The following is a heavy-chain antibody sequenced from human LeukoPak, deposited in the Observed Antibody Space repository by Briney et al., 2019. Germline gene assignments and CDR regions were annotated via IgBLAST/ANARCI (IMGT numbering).Heavy chain of an antibody. J-gene: IGHJ4*02. V-gene: IGHV3-21*01. CDR1: GFTFSSSS. CDR3: ARVRGRGYDMVARYYKIHEYYFDY. Sequence: PGGSLRLSCAASGFTFSSSSMNWVRQAPGKGLEWVSSISTSSSYIYYADSVKGRFTISRDNARNRLYLHMKSLRAEDTAIYYCARVRGRGYDMVARYYKIHEYYFDYWGQGTLVTVSS. CDR2: ISTSSSYI. D-gene: IGHD3-9*01.